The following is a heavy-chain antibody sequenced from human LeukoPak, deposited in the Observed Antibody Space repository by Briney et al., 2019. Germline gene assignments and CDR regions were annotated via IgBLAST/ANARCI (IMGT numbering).Heavy chain of an antibody. J-gene: IGHJ4*02. V-gene: IGHV3-53*01. CDR3: ARGDGYNFFDY. Sequence: PGGSLRFSCAVSGFSVTNNYMSWVRQAPGKGLEWVSVFYVGGATYYADSVKGRFTISRDNSENTLYLQMKSLRAEDTAVYYCARGDGYNFFDYWGQGTLVTVSS. CDR2: FYVGGAT. CDR1: GFSVTNNY. D-gene: IGHD5-24*01.